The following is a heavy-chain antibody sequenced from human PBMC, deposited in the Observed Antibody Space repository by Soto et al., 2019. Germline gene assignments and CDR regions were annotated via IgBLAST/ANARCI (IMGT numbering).Heavy chain of an antibody. CDR1: GYIFTNHY. CDR2: INPSGGST. D-gene: IGHD3-10*01. J-gene: IGHJ5*02. V-gene: IGHV1-46*01. Sequence: QVQLVQSGAEVKKPGASVKVSCKASGYIFTNHYIHWVRQAPGQGLEWMGIINPSGGSTNYLQKFQGRITMTRDTSTSTVYMELSSLRSEDTAVYFCARREKTGKFDPWGQGTLVTVSS. CDR3: ARREKTGKFDP.